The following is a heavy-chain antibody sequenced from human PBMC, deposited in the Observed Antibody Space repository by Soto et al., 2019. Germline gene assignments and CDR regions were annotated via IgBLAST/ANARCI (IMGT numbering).Heavy chain of an antibody. CDR1: GFTVSSNY. CDR2: IYSGGST. V-gene: IGHV3-53*01. Sequence: GGSLRLSCAASGFTVSSNYMSWVRQAPGKGLEWVSVIYSGGSTYYADSVRGRFTISRDNSKNTLYLQMQSLRAEDTAVYYCARDPPATRHGMDVWGQGTTVTVSS. J-gene: IGHJ6*02. CDR3: ARDPPATRHGMDV.